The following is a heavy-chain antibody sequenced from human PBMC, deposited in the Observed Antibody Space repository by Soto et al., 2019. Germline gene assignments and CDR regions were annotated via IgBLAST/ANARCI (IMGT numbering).Heavy chain of an antibody. CDR1: GYTFISYG. V-gene: IGHV1-18*01. D-gene: IGHD6-13*01. J-gene: IGHJ4*02. CDR3: ARAGYATSWVGIVHTGVHGVEIDC. CDR2: ISTYNGKT. Sequence: ASVKVSCKASGYTFISYGIAWVRQAPGQGLEWMGWISTYNGKTNYAQKFQDRATMTTDTSTSTAYMDVRSLRSDDTALYYCARAGYATSWVGIVHTGVHGVEIDCWGQGTLVTVSS.